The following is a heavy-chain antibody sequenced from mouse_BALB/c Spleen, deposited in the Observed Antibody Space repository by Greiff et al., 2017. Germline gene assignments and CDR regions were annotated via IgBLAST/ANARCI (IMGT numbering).Heavy chain of an antibody. CDR1: GYTFTSYV. CDR2: INPYNDGT. CDR3: ANDYDY. Sequence: VHVKQSGPELVKPGASVKMSCKASGYTFTSYVMHWVKQKPGQGLEWIGYINPYNDGTKYNEKFKGKATLTSDKSSSTAYMELSSLTSEDSAVYYCANDYDYWGQGTTLTVSS. V-gene: IGHV1-14*01. D-gene: IGHD2-4*01. J-gene: IGHJ2*01.